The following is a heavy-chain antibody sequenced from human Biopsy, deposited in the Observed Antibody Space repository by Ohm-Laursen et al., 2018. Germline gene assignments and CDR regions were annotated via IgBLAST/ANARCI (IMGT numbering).Heavy chain of an antibody. Sequence: SLRLSCAASGFSISINYMSWIRQAPGKGPEWVSTISANGATSYYADSVKGRFTISRDNSKDTLYLQMNSVRANDTAIYYCAKGGSITIFGVVINNCFDPWGQGTRVTVSS. CDR3: AKGGSITIFGVVINNCFDP. J-gene: IGHJ5*02. D-gene: IGHD3-3*01. CDR2: ISANGATS. CDR1: GFSISINY. V-gene: IGHV3-23*01.